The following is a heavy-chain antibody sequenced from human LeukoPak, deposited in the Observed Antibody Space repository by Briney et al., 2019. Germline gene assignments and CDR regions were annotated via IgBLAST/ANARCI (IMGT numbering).Heavy chain of an antibody. CDR2: INHSGST. Sequence: SETLSLTCAVYGGSFSGYYWSWILQPPGKSLEWIGEINHSGSTNYTPSLKSRVTISVDTSKNQFSLKLNSVTAADTAVYYCARGPQVYGMDVWGQGTTVTVSS. CDR1: GGSFSGYY. V-gene: IGHV4-34*01. J-gene: IGHJ6*02. CDR3: ARGPQVYGMDV.